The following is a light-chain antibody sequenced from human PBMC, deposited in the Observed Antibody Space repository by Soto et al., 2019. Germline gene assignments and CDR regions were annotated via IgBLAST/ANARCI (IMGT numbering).Light chain of an antibody. J-gene: IGKJ4*01. V-gene: IGKV1-33*01. Sequence: DIQMTQSPSSLSASVGDRVTITCQASQDISNYLNWYQHKPGKAPKLLIYDASTLKTVVPSRFTGTGSATSFTLIISNLQPEDIATYYCQQYDNLPTVGGGTKVDSK. CDR2: DAS. CDR3: QQYDNLPT. CDR1: QDISNY.